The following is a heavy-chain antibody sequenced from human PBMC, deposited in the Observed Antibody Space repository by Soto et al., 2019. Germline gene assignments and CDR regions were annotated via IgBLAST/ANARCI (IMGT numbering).Heavy chain of an antibody. CDR2: IKPSGGST. D-gene: IGHD5-12*01. V-gene: IGHV1-46*01. CDR3: ARVEGYSADERD. Sequence: QVQLVQSGAEVKRPGDSVTVSCKTSGYIFTSYWIHWVRQAPGQGLEWMGLIKPSGGSTTYAQKSQGRVTMTRDTPTSTVYMELRSLKSEDTAVYYCARVEGYSADERDWGQGTLVTVSS. J-gene: IGHJ4*02. CDR1: GYIFTSYW.